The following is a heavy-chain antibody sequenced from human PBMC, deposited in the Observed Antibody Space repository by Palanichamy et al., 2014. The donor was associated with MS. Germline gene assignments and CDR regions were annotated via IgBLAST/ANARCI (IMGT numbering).Heavy chain of an antibody. CDR3: ARDISGGVYYYGSGSYYNYYYGMDV. V-gene: IGHV1-69*01. CDR1: GGTFSSYA. J-gene: IGHJ6*02. Sequence: QVQLVQSGAEVKKPGSSVKVSCKASGGTFSSYAISWVRQAPGQGLEWMGGIIPIFGTANYAQKFQGRVTITADESTSTAYMELSSLRSEDTAVYYCARDISGGVYYYGSGSYYNYYYGMDVWGQGITVTVSS. CDR2: IIPIFGTA. D-gene: IGHD3-10*01.